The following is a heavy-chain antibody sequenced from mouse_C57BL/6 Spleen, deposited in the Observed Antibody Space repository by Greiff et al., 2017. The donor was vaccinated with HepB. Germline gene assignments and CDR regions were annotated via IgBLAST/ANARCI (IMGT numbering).Heavy chain of an antibody. Sequence: QVTLKECGPGILQSSQTLSLTCSFSGFSLSTSGMGVSWIRQPSGKGLEWLAHIYWDDDKRYNPSLKSRLTISKDTSRNQVFLKITSVDTADTATYYCARRENSYFDYWGQGTTLTVSS. CDR2: IYWDDDK. CDR1: GFSLSTSGMG. CDR3: ARRENSYFDY. V-gene: IGHV8-12*01. J-gene: IGHJ2*01.